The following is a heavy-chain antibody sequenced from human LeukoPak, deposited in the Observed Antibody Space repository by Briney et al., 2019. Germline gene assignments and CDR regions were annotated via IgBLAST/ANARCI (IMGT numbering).Heavy chain of an antibody. J-gene: IGHJ4*02. Sequence: PGASLRLSCAASGFIFSTYAMSWLRQVPGKGLEGVSVISGNGGSTYYADSVKGRFTISRDNSKNTLYLQMDSLRAEDTAVYYCAKCLGGGGNYYFDYWGQGTLVTVSS. CDR3: AKCLGGGGNYYFDY. CDR1: GFIFSTYA. D-gene: IGHD4-23*01. CDR2: ISGNGGST. V-gene: IGHV3-23*01.